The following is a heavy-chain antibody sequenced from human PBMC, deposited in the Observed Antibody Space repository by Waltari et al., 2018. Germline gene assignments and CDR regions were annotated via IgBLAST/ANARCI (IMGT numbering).Heavy chain of an antibody. CDR3: ARIPLYQLLYGERNDAFDI. Sequence: QVQLQQWGAGLLKPSETLSLTCAVYVGPFSGYYWTGIRQPPGKGLEWIGELNHSGSTNYNPSLKSRVTISVDTSKNQFSLKLSSVTAADTAVYYCARIPLYQLLYGERNDAFDIWGQGTMVTVSS. CDR1: VGPFSGYY. D-gene: IGHD2-2*02. J-gene: IGHJ3*02. CDR2: LNHSGST. V-gene: IGHV4-34*01.